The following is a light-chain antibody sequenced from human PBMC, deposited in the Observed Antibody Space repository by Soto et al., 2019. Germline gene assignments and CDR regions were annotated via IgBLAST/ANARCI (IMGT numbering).Light chain of an antibody. CDR3: SSYTTSSTRV. J-gene: IGLJ3*02. V-gene: IGLV2-14*01. CDR1: SSDVGSYNY. CDR2: DVS. Sequence: QSVLTQPASVSGSPGQSITISCTGTSSDVGSYNYVSWYQQHPAKAPKLMIYDVSNRPSGVSNRFSGSKSGNTASLTISGLQSEEDADYYCSSYTTSSTRVFGGGTKLTVL.